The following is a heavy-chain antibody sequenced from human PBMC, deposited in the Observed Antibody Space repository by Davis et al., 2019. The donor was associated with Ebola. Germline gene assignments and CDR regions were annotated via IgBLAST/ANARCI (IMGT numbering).Heavy chain of an antibody. CDR1: GYNFRTKY. CDR3: VIISMT. V-gene: IGHV1-46*01. Sequence: AASVKVSCKTSGYNFRTKYMNWVRQAPGHGLKWMGVINPSDGSTTYAQEFQGRVTMTRDTSTSTMYLEIWSLTFEDTAVYFCVIISMTWGQGTLVTVSS. J-gene: IGHJ5*01. CDR2: INPSDGST.